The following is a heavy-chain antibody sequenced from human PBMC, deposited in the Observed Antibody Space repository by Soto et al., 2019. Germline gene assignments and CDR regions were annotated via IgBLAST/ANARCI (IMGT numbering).Heavy chain of an antibody. Sequence: QVQLVESGGGVVQPGRSLRLSCAASGFTFSSYGMHWVRQAPGKGLEWVAVISYDGSNKYYADYVKGRFTISRDNSKNTLYLQMNSLRAEDTAVYYCAKDLSQLLDYHCYGMDVWGQGTTVTVSS. V-gene: IGHV3-30*18. CDR1: GFTFSSYG. D-gene: IGHD2-2*01. CDR2: ISYDGSNK. CDR3: AKDLSQLLDYHCYGMDV. J-gene: IGHJ6*02.